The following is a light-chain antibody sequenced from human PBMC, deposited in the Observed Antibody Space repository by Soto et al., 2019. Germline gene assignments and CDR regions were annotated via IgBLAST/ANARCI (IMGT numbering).Light chain of an antibody. J-gene: IGKJ2*01. V-gene: IGKV3-15*01. CDR1: QSVSSK. CDR3: QQYSTWPPYT. Sequence: EIVMTQSPATLSVSPGERATLSCRARQSVSSKVAWYQQKPGQAPRLLIYAASTRATGIPARFSGSGSGTEFTLTINSLQSEDFAVYYCQQYSTWPPYTCGQGTKLEIK. CDR2: AAS.